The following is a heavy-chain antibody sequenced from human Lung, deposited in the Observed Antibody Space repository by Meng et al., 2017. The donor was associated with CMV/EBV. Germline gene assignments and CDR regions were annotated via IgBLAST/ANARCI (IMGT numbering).Heavy chain of an antibody. D-gene: IGHD3-10*01. CDR3: ARARGVVIPGAPYYFDY. CDR1: GFNFGTYG. CDR2: ISSDDRTI. Sequence: SCVGTGFNFGTYGLNWVRQAPGRGLEWISSISSDDRTITYADSVRGRFTISRDDAKNSVSLQMRSLRVEDTAVYYCARARGVVIPGAPYYFDYWGRGXLVTVSS. J-gene: IGHJ4*02. V-gene: IGHV3-48*04.